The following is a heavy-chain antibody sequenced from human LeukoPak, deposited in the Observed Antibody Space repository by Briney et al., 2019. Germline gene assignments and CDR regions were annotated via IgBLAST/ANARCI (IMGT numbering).Heavy chain of an antibody. CDR1: GFTFSSYW. D-gene: IGHD3-10*01. CDR2: IWYDGSTK. V-gene: IGHV3-33*08. Sequence: PGGSLRLSCAASGFTFSSYWMSWVRQAPGKGLEWVAVIWYDGSTKFYANYVKGRFTVSRDNSKNTLYLQMNILRPEDTAIYYCARDSGFGELVTYYFDYWGQGTLVTVSS. J-gene: IGHJ4*02. CDR3: ARDSGFGELVTYYFDY.